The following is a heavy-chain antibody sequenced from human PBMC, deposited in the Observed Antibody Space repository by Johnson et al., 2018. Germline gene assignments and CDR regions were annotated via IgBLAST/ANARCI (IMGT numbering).Heavy chain of an antibody. CDR3: AKDAATRAEFLYKGDAFDV. CDR2: ISGGGGST. J-gene: IGHJ3*01. V-gene: IGHV3-23*04. D-gene: IGHD3-10*01. Sequence: VQLVQSGGGLVKPGGSLRLSCAASGFSFSSYALTWVRQAPGKGLEWVSGISGGGGSTYYADSVKGRFTISRDNSKNTWFLQRNSLRAEDTAIYYCAKDAATRAEFLYKGDAFDVWGQGTMVTVSS. CDR1: GFSFSSYA.